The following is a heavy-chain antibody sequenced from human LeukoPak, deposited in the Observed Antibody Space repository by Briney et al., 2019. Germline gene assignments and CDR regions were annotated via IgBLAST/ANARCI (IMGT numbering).Heavy chain of an antibody. Sequence: GASVKVSCKASGYIFTGYYLFWVRQAPGQGLEWMGWINPNGGATRYAQKFQGRVTLTRDTSIRTTYMELSSLTSDDTAVYYCARDERYSDCDNHYPDLGYWGQGTLVTVSS. CDR2: INPNGGAT. J-gene: IGHJ4*02. V-gene: IGHV1-2*02. CDR3: ARDERYSDCDNHYPDLGY. CDR1: GYIFTGYY. D-gene: IGHD3-9*01.